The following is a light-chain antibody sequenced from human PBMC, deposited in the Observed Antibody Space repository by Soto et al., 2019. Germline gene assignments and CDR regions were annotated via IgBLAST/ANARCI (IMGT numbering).Light chain of an antibody. CDR3: QQHCSTPLT. Sequence: DIVMTQSPDSLAVSLVERATINCKSSQSVLYSSNNKNCLAWYQQKPGQPPKLLIYWASTRESGVPDRFSGSGSGTDFTLTISSLQAEDVAVYYCQQHCSTPLTFGHGTKVDIK. V-gene: IGKV4-1*01. CDR1: QSVLYSSNNKNC. J-gene: IGKJ3*01. CDR2: WAS.